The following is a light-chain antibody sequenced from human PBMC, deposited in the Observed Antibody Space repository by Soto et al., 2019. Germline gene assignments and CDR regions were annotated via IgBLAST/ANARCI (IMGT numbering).Light chain of an antibody. CDR3: QQYGSSPLT. CDR2: GAS. V-gene: IGKV3-20*01. Sequence: EILMTQSPATLSVSPGERATLSCRASQSVSNNLAWYQQKPGQAPRLLIYGASSRATGIPDRFSGSGSGTDFTLTISRLEPEDFAVYYCQQYGSSPLTFGQGTKVDIK. CDR1: QSVSNN. J-gene: IGKJ1*01.